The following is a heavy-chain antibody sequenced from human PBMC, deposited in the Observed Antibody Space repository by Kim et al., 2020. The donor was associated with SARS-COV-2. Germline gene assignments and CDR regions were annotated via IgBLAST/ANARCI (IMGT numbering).Heavy chain of an antibody. V-gene: IGHV3-15*01. J-gene: IGHJ4*02. CDR3: TATRAY. CDR2: DGGAT. D-gene: IGHD1-26*01. Sequence: DGGATDQAAPVKGRFIISRDDSKNTLYLEMNSLKTEDTAIYYCTATRAYWGQGTLVTVSS.